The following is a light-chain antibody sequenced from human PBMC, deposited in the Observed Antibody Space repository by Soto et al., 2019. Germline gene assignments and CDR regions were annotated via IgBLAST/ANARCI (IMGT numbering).Light chain of an antibody. J-gene: IGKJ1*01. CDR2: KAS. CDR1: QSISSW. Sequence: DIKMNQSPSTLSASVGDRVTITCRASQSISSWLAWYQQKPGKAPKLLIYKASTLKSGVPSRFSGSGSGTEFTLTISSLQPDDFATYYCQHYNIYSEAFGQGTNVDIK. CDR3: QHYNIYSEA. V-gene: IGKV1-5*03.